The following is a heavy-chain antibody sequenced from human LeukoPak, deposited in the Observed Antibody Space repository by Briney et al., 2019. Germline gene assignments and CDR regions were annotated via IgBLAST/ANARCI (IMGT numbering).Heavy chain of an antibody. Sequence: GASVKVSCKASGGTFSSYAISWVRQAPGQGLEWMGGIIPILGIANYAQKFQGRVTITADKSTSTAYMELSSLRSEDTAVYYCARAGIAVAGLTYFDYWGQGTLVTVSS. J-gene: IGHJ4*02. CDR1: GGTFSSYA. CDR3: ARAGIAVAGLTYFDY. V-gene: IGHV1-69*10. D-gene: IGHD6-19*01. CDR2: IIPILGIA.